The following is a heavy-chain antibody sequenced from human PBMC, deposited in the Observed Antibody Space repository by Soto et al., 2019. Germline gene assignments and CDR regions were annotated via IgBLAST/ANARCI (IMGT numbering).Heavy chain of an antibody. J-gene: IGHJ4*01. CDR1: GGSVNGYH. Sequence: PSETLSLTCAVYGGSVNGYHWSWIRQAPGKGLEWIGFIFHSGNAKYNPSLKSRVTISVDTSKNQFSLSLDSVTAADTAVYFCARAHAPTLPFDSWGQGTLVTVSS. CDR3: ARAHAPTLPFDS. CDR2: IFHSGNA. D-gene: IGHD2-15*01. V-gene: IGHV4-59*02.